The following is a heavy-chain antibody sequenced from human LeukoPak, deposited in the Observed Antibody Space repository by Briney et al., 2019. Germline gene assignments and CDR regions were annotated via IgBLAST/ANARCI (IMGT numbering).Heavy chain of an antibody. CDR2: IYYSGST. CDR1: GGSFSTYY. J-gene: IGHJ4*02. V-gene: IGHV4-59*01. Sequence: SETLSLTCTVSGGSFSTYYWSWIRQPPGKGLEWIGYIYYSGSTNYNPSLKCRVAISVDTSKSQFSLKLSSVTAADTAVYYCARVITVRGVIFDYWGQGTLVTVSS. D-gene: IGHD3-16*01. CDR3: ARVITVRGVIFDY.